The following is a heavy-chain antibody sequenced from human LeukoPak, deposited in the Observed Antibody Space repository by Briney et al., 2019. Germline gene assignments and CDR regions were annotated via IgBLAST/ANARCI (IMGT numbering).Heavy chain of an antibody. J-gene: IGHJ4*02. CDR3: ARYGDIVPMVYAF. CDR1: GYTFTGYY. CDR2: INPNSGGT. Sequence: GASVKVSCKASGYTFTGYYMHWVRQAPGQGLEWMGWINPNSGGTNYAQKFQGRVTMTRDTSISTAYMELSRLRSDDTAVYYCARYGDIVPMVYAFWGQGTLVTVSS. V-gene: IGHV1-2*02. D-gene: IGHD2-8*01.